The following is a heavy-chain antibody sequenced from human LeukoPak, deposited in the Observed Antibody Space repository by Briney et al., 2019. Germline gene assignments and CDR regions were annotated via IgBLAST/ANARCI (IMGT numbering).Heavy chain of an antibody. Sequence: KPSETLSLTCTVSGGSISSYYWSWIRQPPGKGLEWIGYIYYSGSTNYNPSLKSRVTISVDTSKNQFSLKLSSVTAADTAVYYCARLSDILTGYYNQQDAFDIWGQGTMVTVSS. CDR2: IYYSGST. J-gene: IGHJ3*02. V-gene: IGHV4-59*08. D-gene: IGHD3-9*01. CDR1: GGSISSYY. CDR3: ARLSDILTGYYNQQDAFDI.